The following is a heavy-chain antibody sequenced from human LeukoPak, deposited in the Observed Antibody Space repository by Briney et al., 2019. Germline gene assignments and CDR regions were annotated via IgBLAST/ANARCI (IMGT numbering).Heavy chain of an antibody. CDR1: GGSFSGYY. D-gene: IGHD3-22*01. V-gene: IGHV4-34*01. Sequence: SETLSLTCAVYGGSFSGYYWSWIRQPPGKGLEWIGEINHSGSTNYNPSLKSRVTISVDTSKNQFSQKLSSVTAADTAVYYCCLDSSGYYYSYWGQGTLVTVSS. CDR2: INHSGST. CDR3: CLDSSGYYYSY. J-gene: IGHJ4*02.